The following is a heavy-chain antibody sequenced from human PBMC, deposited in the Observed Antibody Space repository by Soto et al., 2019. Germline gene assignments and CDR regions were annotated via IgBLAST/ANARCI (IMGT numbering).Heavy chain of an antibody. J-gene: IGHJ5*02. V-gene: IGHV4-59*01. D-gene: IGHD3-10*01. CDR3: ARDSGTMVRSNWFDP. Sequence: QVQLQESGPGLVKPSETLSLTCTVSGGSISSYYWSWIRQPPGKGLEWIGYIYYSGSTNYNPSLKSRVTTSVDTSKNQFSLKLSSVTAADTAVYYCARDSGTMVRSNWFDPWGQGTLVTVSS. CDR2: IYYSGST. CDR1: GGSISSYY.